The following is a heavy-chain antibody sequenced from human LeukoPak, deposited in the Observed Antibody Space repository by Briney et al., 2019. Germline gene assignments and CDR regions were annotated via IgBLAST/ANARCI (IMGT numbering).Heavy chain of an antibody. V-gene: IGHV3-30*04. D-gene: IGHD5-12*01. J-gene: IGHJ4*02. CDR2: ISYDGSNK. CDR1: GFTFSSSS. CDR3: AGEHVDIVATIGNFDY. Sequence: GGSLRLSCAASGFTFSSSSMHWVRQAPGKGLEWVAVISYDGSNKYYADSVKGRFTISRDNSKNTLYLQMNSLRAEDTAVYYCAGEHVDIVATIGNFDYWGQGTLVTVSS.